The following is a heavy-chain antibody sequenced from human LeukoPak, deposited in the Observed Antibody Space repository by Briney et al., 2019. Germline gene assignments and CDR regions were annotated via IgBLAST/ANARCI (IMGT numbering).Heavy chain of an antibody. Sequence: PGGSLRLSCAASGFTFSSYWMHWVRQAPGKGLVWVSRINSDGSSTSYADSVKGRFTISRGSAKNTLYLQMNSLRAEDTAVYYCARGPSAIYPDWFDPWGQGTLVTVSS. D-gene: IGHD2-2*02. J-gene: IGHJ5*02. V-gene: IGHV3-74*01. CDR1: GFTFSSYW. CDR3: ARGPSAIYPDWFDP. CDR2: INSDGSST.